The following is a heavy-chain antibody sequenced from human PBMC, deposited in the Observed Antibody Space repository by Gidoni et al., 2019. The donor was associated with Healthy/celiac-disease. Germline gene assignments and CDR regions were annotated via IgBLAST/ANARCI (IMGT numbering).Heavy chain of an antibody. J-gene: IGHJ5*02. CDR3: ARDAVLRFLEWLLEGGGWFDP. CDR2: INPNSGGT. D-gene: IGHD3-3*01. CDR1: GSTFTGYY. Sequence: QVQLVQSGAEVKKPEASVKVSCKASGSTFTGYYLPWVRQAPGQGLEWMGWINPNSGGTNDAQKFQGRVTMTRDTSISTAYMELSRLRSDDTAVYYCARDAVLRFLEWLLEGGGWFDPWGQGTLVTVSS. V-gene: IGHV1-2*02.